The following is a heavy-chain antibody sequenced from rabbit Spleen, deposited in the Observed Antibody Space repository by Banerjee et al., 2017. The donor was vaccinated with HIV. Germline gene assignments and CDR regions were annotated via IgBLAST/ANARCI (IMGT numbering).Heavy chain of an antibody. J-gene: IGHJ4*01. V-gene: IGHV1S40*01. D-gene: IGHD1-1*01. CDR2: IYAGSSGIT. Sequence: QSLEESGGDLVKPEGSLALTCTASGFSFSSSYYMSWVRQAPGKGLEWIACIYAGSSGITYYASWAKGRFNIPKTSSITVNLQLTSLTAADTATYFCARDANDYYRFNVWGQGTLVTVS. CDR3: ARDANDYYRFNV. CDR1: GFSFSSSYY.